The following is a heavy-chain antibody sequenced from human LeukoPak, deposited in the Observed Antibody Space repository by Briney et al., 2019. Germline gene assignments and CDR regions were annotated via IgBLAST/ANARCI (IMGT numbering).Heavy chain of an antibody. CDR3: ARRTAKWNHRSPEFDP. CDR1: GGSISGYY. Sequence: SETLSLTCTVSGGSISGYYWSWIRQPPGKGLEWIGDIYFSGTTNYKTSLKSRVTISLHTSTNQFSLNLTSVTAADTAEYFCARRTAKWNHRSPEFDPWGQGTLVIVSS. CDR2: IYFSGTT. V-gene: IGHV4-59*08. J-gene: IGHJ5*01. D-gene: IGHD1-14*01.